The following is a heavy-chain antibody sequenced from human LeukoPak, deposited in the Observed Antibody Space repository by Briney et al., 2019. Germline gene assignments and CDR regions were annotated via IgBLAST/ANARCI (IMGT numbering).Heavy chain of an antibody. Sequence: KSSETLSLSCGVSGGSISSAGYYWSWIRQPPGKGLEWIGYISYSGSTYYNPSLKSRVTISVDTSKSQFSLTLSSVTAADTAVYYCARDFAIATAGLDYWGQGTLVTVSS. D-gene: IGHD6-13*01. CDR1: GGSISSAGYY. CDR3: ARDFAIATAGLDY. J-gene: IGHJ4*02. CDR2: ISYSGST. V-gene: IGHV4-30-4*01.